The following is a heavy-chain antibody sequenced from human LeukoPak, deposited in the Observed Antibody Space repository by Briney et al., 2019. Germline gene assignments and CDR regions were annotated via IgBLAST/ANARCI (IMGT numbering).Heavy chain of an antibody. CDR2: INHSGST. V-gene: IGHV4-34*01. CDR3: ARDNGGDYWYSDI. CDR1: GGSFSGYY. J-gene: IGHJ2*01. Sequence: PSETLSLTCAVYGGSFSGYYWSWIRQPPGKGLEWIGEINHSGSTNYNPSLKSRVTMSVDTSKNQLSLKLSSVTAADTAVYFCARDNGGDYWYSDIWGRGTLVTVSS. D-gene: IGHD2-21*01.